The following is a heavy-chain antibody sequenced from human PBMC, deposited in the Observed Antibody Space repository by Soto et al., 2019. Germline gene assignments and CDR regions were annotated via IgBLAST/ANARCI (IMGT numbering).Heavy chain of an antibody. Sequence: ASVKVSCKASGYTFNSQYMHWVRQAPGQGLEWMGIINPSSGSTTYAQKLQGRVTMTRDTSTSIVYMELSSLRSEDTAVYYCARARSSGYAVDYWGRGTLVTVSS. J-gene: IGHJ4*02. CDR1: GYTFNSQY. D-gene: IGHD3-22*01. CDR3: ARARSSGYAVDY. CDR2: INPSSGST. V-gene: IGHV1-46*02.